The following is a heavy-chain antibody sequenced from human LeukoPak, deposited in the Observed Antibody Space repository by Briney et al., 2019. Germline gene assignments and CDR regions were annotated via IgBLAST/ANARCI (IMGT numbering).Heavy chain of an antibody. D-gene: IGHD3-3*01. CDR1: GGSFSGYY. V-gene: IGHV4-34*01. CDR2: INHSGST. J-gene: IGHJ4*02. Sequence: SETLSLTCAVYGGSFSGYYWSWIRQPPGKGLEWIGEINHSGSTNYNPSLKSRVTISVDTSKNQFSLKLSSVTAADTAVYYCARHHDFWSGYHDYWGQGTLVTVSS. CDR3: ARHHDFWSGYHDY.